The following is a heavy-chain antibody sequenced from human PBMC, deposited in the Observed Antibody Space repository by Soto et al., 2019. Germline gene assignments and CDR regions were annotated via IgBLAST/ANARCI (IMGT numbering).Heavy chain of an antibody. J-gene: IGHJ4*02. CDR2: ISGSGGST. V-gene: IGHV3-23*01. D-gene: IGHD3-3*01. Sequence: GGSLRLSCAASGFTFSSYAMSWVRQAPGKGLEWVSAISGSGGSTYYEDSVKGRFTISRDNSKNTLYLQMNSLGAEDTAVYCCAKDWDDYDFWSGYYPFDYWGQGTLVTVSS. CDR3: AKDWDDYDFWSGYYPFDY. CDR1: GFTFSSYA.